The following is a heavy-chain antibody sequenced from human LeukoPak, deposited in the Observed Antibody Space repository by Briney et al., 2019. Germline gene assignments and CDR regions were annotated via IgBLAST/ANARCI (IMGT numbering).Heavy chain of an antibody. CDR2: IYYSGST. J-gene: IGHJ4*02. CDR3: ARVSRCSGGSCYYFDY. D-gene: IGHD2-15*01. Sequence: SETLSLTCTVSGGSISNYYWSWIRQPPGKGLEWIGHIYYSGSTNYNPSLKSRVTISVDTSKNQFSLKLSSVTAADTAVYYCARVSRCSGGSCYYFDYWGQGTLVTVSS. CDR1: GGSISNYY. V-gene: IGHV4-59*01.